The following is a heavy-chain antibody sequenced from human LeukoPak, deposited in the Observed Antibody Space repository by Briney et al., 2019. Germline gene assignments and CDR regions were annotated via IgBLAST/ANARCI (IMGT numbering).Heavy chain of an antibody. Sequence: GESLKISCKASGYSFTSYWIGWVRQMPGKGLEWMGIIYPGDSDNRYNPSFKGQVTISVDKSISTAYLQWSSLKASDTAMYYCASGRLRRTRDAFDIWGQGTMVTVSS. CDR3: ASGRLRRTRDAFDI. D-gene: IGHD4-17*01. CDR1: GYSFTSYW. CDR2: IYPGDSDN. V-gene: IGHV5-51*01. J-gene: IGHJ3*02.